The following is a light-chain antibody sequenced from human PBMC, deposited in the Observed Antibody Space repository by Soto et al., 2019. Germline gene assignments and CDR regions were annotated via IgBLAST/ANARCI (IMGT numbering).Light chain of an antibody. Sequence: EIVLTQSPGTLSLSPGERATLSCRASQSVDNNYLSWYQQRPGQAPRLLIYGSSYRATGIPDRFSGSGSGTDFSLTISRLAPEDFAVYYCQQRHMWPIMFGQGTRLEIK. J-gene: IGKJ5*01. CDR3: QQRHMWPIM. V-gene: IGKV3D-20*02. CDR2: GSS. CDR1: QSVDNNY.